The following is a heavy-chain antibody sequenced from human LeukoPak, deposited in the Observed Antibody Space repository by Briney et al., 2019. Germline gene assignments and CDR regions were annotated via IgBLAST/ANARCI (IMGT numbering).Heavy chain of an antibody. CDR2: ISGSGGST. D-gene: IGHD3-10*01. Sequence: GGSLRLSCAASGFTFSIYAMSWVRQAPGKGLESVSAISGSGGSTYYADSVKGRFTISRDNSKNTLYLQMNSLRAEDTAVYYCAKETRGGGYFDYWGQGTLVTVSS. CDR1: GFTFSIYA. J-gene: IGHJ4*02. V-gene: IGHV3-23*01. CDR3: AKETRGGGYFDY.